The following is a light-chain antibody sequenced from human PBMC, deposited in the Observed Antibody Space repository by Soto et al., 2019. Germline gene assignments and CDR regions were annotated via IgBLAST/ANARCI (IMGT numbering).Light chain of an antibody. CDR3: SAWDDSLNGVV. CDR1: SSNIGSNA. V-gene: IGLV1-44*01. J-gene: IGLJ2*01. CDR2: SNN. Sequence: QSVLTQPPSASGTPGQRVTISCSGSSSNIGSNAVNWYQQITGTAPKLLIYSNNQRPSGVPDRFSGSKSGTSASLAISGLQSEDEADYFCSAWDDSLNGVVFGVGTKLSVL.